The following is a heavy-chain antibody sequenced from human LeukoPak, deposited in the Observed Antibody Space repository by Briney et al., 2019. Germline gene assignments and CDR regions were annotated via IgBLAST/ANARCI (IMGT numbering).Heavy chain of an antibody. V-gene: IGHV3-23*01. CDR1: GFTFSSYA. J-gene: IGHJ4*02. Sequence: GGSLRLSCAASGFTFSSYAMSWVRQAPGKGLEWVSAISGSGGSTYYADSVKGRFTISRDNSKNTLYLQMNSLRAEDTAVYYCARMMRFGGYFDYWGQGTLVTVSS. CDR3: ARMMRFGGYFDY. D-gene: IGHD3-16*01. CDR2: ISGSGGST.